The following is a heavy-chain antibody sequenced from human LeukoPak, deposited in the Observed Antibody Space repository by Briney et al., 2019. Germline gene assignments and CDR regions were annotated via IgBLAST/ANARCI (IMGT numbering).Heavy chain of an antibody. Sequence: ASVKVSCKASGYSFIYYGISWVRQAPGQGLEWMGWISVYNNNTNYAQKFQGRVTITADESTSTAYMELSSLRSEDTAVYYCARDRPGRYCSSTRCYTASPFDPWGQGTLVIVSS. CDR1: GYSFIYYG. CDR3: ARDRPGRYCSSTRCYTASPFDP. CDR2: ISVYNNNT. J-gene: IGHJ5*02. D-gene: IGHD2-2*02. V-gene: IGHV1-18*01.